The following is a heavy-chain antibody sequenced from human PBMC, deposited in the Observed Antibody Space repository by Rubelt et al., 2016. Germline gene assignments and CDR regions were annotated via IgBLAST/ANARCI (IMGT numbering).Heavy chain of an antibody. D-gene: IGHD6-13*01. CDR3: VAAAGTRLVYY. CDR1: GFTFSSYW. Sequence: EVQLVESGGGLVQPGGSLRLSCAASGFTFSSYWMHWVRQAPGKGLVWASRINSDGSSTSYADSVKGRFTISRDNAKNTLYLPMNRLGVEGTAVYYCVAAAGTRLVYYWGQGTLVSVS. J-gene: IGHJ4*02. CDR2: INSDGSST. V-gene: IGHV3-74*01.